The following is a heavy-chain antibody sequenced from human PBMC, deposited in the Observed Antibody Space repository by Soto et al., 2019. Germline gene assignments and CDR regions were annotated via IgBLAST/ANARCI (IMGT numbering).Heavy chain of an antibody. D-gene: IGHD3-22*01. V-gene: IGHV3-30-3*01. Sequence: QVQLVESGGGVVQPGRSLRLTCAASGFSVSTYDMHWVRQAPGKGLEWVSVISFDGSSKYYADSVRGRFTSSRDNSNNTLYRQMNSLIAEETAVYYCARDSMIVVVDTERGEGDSFDDWGQGTLVTVSS. J-gene: IGHJ4*02. CDR2: ISFDGSSK. CDR1: GFSVSTYD. CDR3: ARDSMIVVVDTERGEGDSFDD.